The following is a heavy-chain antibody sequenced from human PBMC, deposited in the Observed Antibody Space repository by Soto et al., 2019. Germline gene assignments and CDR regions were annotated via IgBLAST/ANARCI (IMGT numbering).Heavy chain of an antibody. D-gene: IGHD2-2*01. CDR2: ISGSGGST. Sequence: EVQLLESGGGLVQPEGSLRLSCAASGFTFSSYAMSWVRQAPGKGLEWVSAISGSGGSTYYAHSVKGRFSITRDNHKNTLYLQMNSLGAEDTAVYHCARWGEDIVVVRAASERDYRGQGTLVTVSS. V-gene: IGHV3-23*01. J-gene: IGHJ4*02. CDR3: ARWGEDIVVVRAASERDY. CDR1: GFTFSSYA.